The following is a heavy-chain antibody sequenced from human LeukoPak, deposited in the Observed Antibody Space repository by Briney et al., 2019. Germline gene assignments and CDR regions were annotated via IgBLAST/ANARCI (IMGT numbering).Heavy chain of an antibody. D-gene: IGHD3-3*01. CDR2: ISGSGGST. J-gene: IGHJ4*02. Sequence: GGSLRLSCAASGFTFSSYAMSWVRQAPGKGLEWVSAISGSGGSTYYADSVKDRFTISRDNSKNTLYLQMNSLRAEDTAVYYCAKERPPVIRFSEWLRGYYFDYWGQGTLVTVSS. CDR1: GFTFSSYA. CDR3: AKERPPVIRFSEWLRGYYFDY. V-gene: IGHV3-23*01.